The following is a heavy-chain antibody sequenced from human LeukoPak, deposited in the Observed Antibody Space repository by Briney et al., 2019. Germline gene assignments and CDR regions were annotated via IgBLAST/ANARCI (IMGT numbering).Heavy chain of an antibody. CDR3: ARDRPLDADDYYGFYYFDY. CDR1: GYTFTGYY. V-gene: IGHV1-2*02. D-gene: IGHD3-10*01. CDR2: INPNSGGT. J-gene: IGHJ4*02. Sequence: ASVKVACKASGYTFTGYYMHWVRQAPGQGLEWMGWINPNSGGTNHAQKFQGRVTMTRDTSISTAYMELSRLRSDDTAVYYCARDRPLDADDYYGFYYFDYWGQGTLVTVSS.